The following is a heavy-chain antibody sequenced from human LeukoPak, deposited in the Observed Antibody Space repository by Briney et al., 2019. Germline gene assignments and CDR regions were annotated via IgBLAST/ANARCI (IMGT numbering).Heavy chain of an antibody. CDR1: GFTFSSYE. J-gene: IGHJ6*04. D-gene: IGHD3-16*01. CDR3: AREGGGVRPYYYYNGMDV. Sequence: GGSLRLSCAASGFTFSSYEMNWVRQAPGKGLEWVSDISSSGSTIYYADSVKGRFTISRDNAKNSLYLQMNSLRVDDTAVYHCAREGGGVRPYYYYNGMDVWGKGTTVTVSS. V-gene: IGHV3-48*03. CDR2: ISSSGSTI.